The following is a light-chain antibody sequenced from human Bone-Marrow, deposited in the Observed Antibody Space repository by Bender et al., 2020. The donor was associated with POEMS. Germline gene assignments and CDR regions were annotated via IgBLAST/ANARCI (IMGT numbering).Light chain of an antibody. V-gene: IGLV3-25*03. CDR1: NIGSKS. CDR3: QSTDSSVTHVV. J-gene: IGLJ3*02. Sequence: SYVLTQPPSVSVAPGKPASITCGGNNIGSKSVHWHQQKAGQAPVLVMYKDSERPSGIPERFSGSNSGKTVTLTISGVQADDEADYYCQSTDSSVTHVVFGGGTKLTVL. CDR2: KDS.